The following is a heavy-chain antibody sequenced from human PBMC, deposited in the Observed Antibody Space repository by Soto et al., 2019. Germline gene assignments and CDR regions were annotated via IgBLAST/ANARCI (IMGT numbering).Heavy chain of an antibody. D-gene: IGHD2-2*01. J-gene: IGHJ4*02. CDR3: AKAYRGIEDSSTYYLSDY. Sequence: GGSLRLSCAASGFSFSTYGMHWVRQAPGKGLAWVAVISYDGSNKYYADSVKGRFTISRDNSRNTLYLQMNSLRADDTAVYYCAKAYRGIEDSSTYYLSDYWGPGTLVTLSS. V-gene: IGHV3-30*18. CDR1: GFSFSTYG. CDR2: ISYDGSNK.